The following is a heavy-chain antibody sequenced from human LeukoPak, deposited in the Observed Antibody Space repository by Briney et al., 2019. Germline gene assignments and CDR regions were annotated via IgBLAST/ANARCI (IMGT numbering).Heavy chain of an antibody. CDR3: VRDPSGMDAFDI. V-gene: IGHV3-30*02. D-gene: IGHD6-13*01. CDR2: IRYDGSDI. CDR1: GFIFTSYG. Sequence: GGSLRLSCAASGFIFTSYGMHWVRQAPGKGLEWVSFIRYDGSDIDYADSAKGRFTISRDNSKNTLYLQMNSVRVEDTAVCYCVRDPSGMDAFDIWGQGTVVTVSS. J-gene: IGHJ3*02.